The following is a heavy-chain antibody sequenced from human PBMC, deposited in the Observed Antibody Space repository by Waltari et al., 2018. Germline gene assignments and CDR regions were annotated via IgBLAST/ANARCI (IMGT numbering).Heavy chain of an antibody. CDR1: GGTFSSYA. J-gene: IGHJ3*02. CDR3: ATVSVWTPPIFAAFDI. V-gene: IGHV1-69*14. Sequence: QVQLVQSGAEVKKPGSSVKVSCKASGGTFSSYAISWVRQAPGQGLEWMGGIIPIFGTANYAQKFQGRVTMTEDTSTDTAYMELSSLRSEDTAVYYCATVSVWTPPIFAAFDIWGQGTMVTVSS. D-gene: IGHD3-9*01. CDR2: IIPIFGTA.